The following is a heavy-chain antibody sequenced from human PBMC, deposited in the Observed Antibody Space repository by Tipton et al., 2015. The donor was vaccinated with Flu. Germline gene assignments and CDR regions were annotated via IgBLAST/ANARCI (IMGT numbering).Heavy chain of an antibody. CDR1: GFKFDDYW. D-gene: IGHD6-13*01. CDR3: ARAWAAAGSA. CDR2: IKQDGSEK. V-gene: IGHV3-7*01. J-gene: IGHJ5*02. Sequence: QLVQSGGGLVQPGGSLRLSCAGSGFKFDDYWMSWVRQAPGKGLEWVANIKQDGSEKYYVDSVKGRFIISRDNAKNSLYLQMNSLRSEDTAVYYCARAWAAAGSAWGQGTLVTVSS.